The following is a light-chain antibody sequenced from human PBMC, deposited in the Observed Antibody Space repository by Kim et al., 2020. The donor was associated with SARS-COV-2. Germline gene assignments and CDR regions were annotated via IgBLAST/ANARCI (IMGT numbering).Light chain of an antibody. CDR1: NIASQS. CDR3: QVWDTSSDQAM. CDR2: HDF. J-gene: IGLJ3*02. Sequence: SYELTQPPSVSVAPGKTATITCAGDNIASQSVHWYQQKPGQAPVLVMFHDFDRPSGIPERFSGSNSVVTATLTISSVEAGDEADYYCQVWDTSSDQAMFGGGTQLTVL. V-gene: IGLV3-21*04.